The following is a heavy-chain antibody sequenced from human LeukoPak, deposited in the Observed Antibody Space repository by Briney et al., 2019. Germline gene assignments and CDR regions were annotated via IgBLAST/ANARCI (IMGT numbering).Heavy chain of an antibody. Sequence: GGSLRLSCAASGFTFSDYYMSWIRQAPGKGLEWVSYISSSGSTIYYADSVKGRFTISRDNAKNSLYLQMNSLRAEDTALYYCAKVGAVGTYFDYWGQGTLVTVSS. D-gene: IGHD6-19*01. CDR2: ISSSGSTI. J-gene: IGHJ4*02. V-gene: IGHV3-11*01. CDR1: GFTFSDYY. CDR3: AKVGAVGTYFDY.